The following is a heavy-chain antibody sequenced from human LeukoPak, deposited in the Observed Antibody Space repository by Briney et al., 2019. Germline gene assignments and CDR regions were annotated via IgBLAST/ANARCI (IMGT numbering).Heavy chain of an antibody. CDR2: IYYSGRT. CDR1: GGSITSYS. Sequence: SQTLSLTCTVSGGSITSYSCSWIRQPPGNGLEWIGYIYYSGRTNYNPSLKSRVTISVDESKNQFSLELGSVTAADTGVYYCARGGREAARLFDYRGQGTLVTVSS. CDR3: ARGGREAARLFDY. J-gene: IGHJ4*02. D-gene: IGHD6-6*01. V-gene: IGHV4-59*01.